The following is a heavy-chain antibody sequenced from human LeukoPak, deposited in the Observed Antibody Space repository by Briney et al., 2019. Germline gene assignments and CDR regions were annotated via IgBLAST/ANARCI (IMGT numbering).Heavy chain of an antibody. V-gene: IGHV7-4-1*02. CDR1: GYTFTSYA. Sequence: ASVKVSCKASGYTFTSYAMNWVRQAPGQGLEWMGWINTNTGNPTYAQGFTGRFVFSLDTSVSTAYLQISSLKAEDTAVYYCARWRGGYGSSWYRGEGNDYWGQGTLVTVSS. CDR2: INTNTGNP. J-gene: IGHJ4*02. D-gene: IGHD6-13*01. CDR3: ARWRGGYGSSWYRGEGNDY.